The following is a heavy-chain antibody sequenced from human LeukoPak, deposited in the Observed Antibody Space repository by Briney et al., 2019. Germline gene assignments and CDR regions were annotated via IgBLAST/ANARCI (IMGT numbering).Heavy chain of an antibody. Sequence: GGSLRLSCAASGFTFSSYWMQWVRQAPGKGLVWVSRINSDGSSTNYADSVKGRFTISRDNAKNTLYLQMNSLRAEDTAVYYCARDLRAGGTWSYGVYFDLWGCGTLVTVSS. CDR1: GFTFSSYW. D-gene: IGHD4-17*01. V-gene: IGHV3-74*01. CDR3: ARDLRAGGTWSYGVYFDL. J-gene: IGHJ2*01. CDR2: INSDGSST.